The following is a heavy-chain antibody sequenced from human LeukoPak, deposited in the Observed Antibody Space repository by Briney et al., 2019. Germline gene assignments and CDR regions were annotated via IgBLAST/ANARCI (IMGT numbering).Heavy chain of an antibody. D-gene: IGHD1-20*01. CDR2: IYVGDSET. J-gene: IGHJ4*02. Sequence: GESLKISCKASGYTFSNTWVGWVRQMPGKGLEWMGIIYVGDSETRYGPSFQGQVTFSADKSNNIAYLQWSSLKASDTAMYYCAKTHNWEEKLFDSWGQGTLVTVSS. V-gene: IGHV5-51*01. CDR3: AKTHNWEEKLFDS. CDR1: GYTFSNTW.